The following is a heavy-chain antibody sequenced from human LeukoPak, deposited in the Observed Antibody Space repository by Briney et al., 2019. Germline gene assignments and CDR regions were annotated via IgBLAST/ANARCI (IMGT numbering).Heavy chain of an antibody. CDR2: INSNGGST. V-gene: IGHV3-64*04. D-gene: IGHD6-19*01. CDR1: GFTFSRYA. CDR3: ARERTSGWDAFDF. Sequence: GGSLRLSCSASGFTFSRYAMHWVRQAPGKGLEYVSAINSNGGSTYSADSVKGRFTISRDNSKNTLYLQMNSLRAEDTAVYYCARERTSGWDAFDFWGQGTLVTVSS. J-gene: IGHJ4*02.